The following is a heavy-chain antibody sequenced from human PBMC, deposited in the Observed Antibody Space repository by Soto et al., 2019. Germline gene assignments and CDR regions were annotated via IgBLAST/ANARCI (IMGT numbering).Heavy chain of an antibody. J-gene: IGHJ2*01. CDR1: GGTFSSYA. Sequence: QVQLVQSGAEVKKPGSSVKVSCKASGGTFSSYAISWVRQAPGQGLEWMGGIIPIFGTANYAQKFQGRVTIAADESRSTAYMELSSLRSEDTAVYYCARDVAVAGTTAYFDLWGRGTLVTVSS. D-gene: IGHD6-19*01. CDR3: ARDVAVAGTTAYFDL. CDR2: IIPIFGTA. V-gene: IGHV1-69*01.